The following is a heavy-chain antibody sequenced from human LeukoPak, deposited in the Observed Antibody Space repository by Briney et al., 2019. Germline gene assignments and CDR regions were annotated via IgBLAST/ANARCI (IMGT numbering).Heavy chain of an antibody. Sequence: GGSLRLSCAASGFTFRNYWMGWVRQAPGKGLEWVANIKEDGSDKYYVDSVMGRFTISRDNAKKSLYLQMNGLRAEDTAVYYCARDETFCSGDTCYTRGYFAFWGQGTLVTVSS. J-gene: IGHJ4*02. V-gene: IGHV3-7*01. CDR2: IKEDGSDK. CDR3: ARDETFCSGDTCYTRGYFAF. D-gene: IGHD2-15*01. CDR1: GFTFRNYW.